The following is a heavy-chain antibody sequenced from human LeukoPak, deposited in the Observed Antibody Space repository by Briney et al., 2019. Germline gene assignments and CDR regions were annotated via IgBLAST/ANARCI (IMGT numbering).Heavy chain of an antibody. CDR1: GFTFSSYG. D-gene: IGHD3-16*01. J-gene: IGHJ4*02. CDR2: ISYDGSNK. Sequence: GGSLRLSCAASGFTFSSYGMHWVRQAPGKGLEWGAVISYDGSNKYYADSVKGRFTISRDNSKNTLYLQVNRLSAEDTAVYYCAKDGGLYGERVYWGQGTLVTVSS. V-gene: IGHV3-30*18. CDR3: AKDGGLYGERVY.